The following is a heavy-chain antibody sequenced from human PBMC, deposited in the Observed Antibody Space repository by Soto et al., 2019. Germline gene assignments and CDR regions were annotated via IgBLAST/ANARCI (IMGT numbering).Heavy chain of an antibody. CDR3: ARDFSGYFSPWGFDV. CDR1: GSSFGCYW. Sequence: GESLNISCAVAGSSFGCYWMRWVREARGKGLEWVDSIKQGGGQRYYVDSVKGRFIISRDNSKKSLFMQMSGLRAEDTAVYYCARDFSGYFSPWGFDVWGQGTVVTVSS. J-gene: IGHJ3*01. V-gene: IGHV3-7*03. D-gene: IGHD3-22*01. CDR2: IKQGGGQR.